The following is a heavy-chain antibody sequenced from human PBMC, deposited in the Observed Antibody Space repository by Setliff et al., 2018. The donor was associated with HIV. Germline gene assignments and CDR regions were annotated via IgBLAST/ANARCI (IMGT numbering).Heavy chain of an antibody. V-gene: IGHV4-34*01. CDR2: ITDSGST. CDR1: GGSFSGYS. Sequence: PSETLSLTCAVYGGSFSGYSWSWIRQPPGKGLEWIGEITDSGSTNYTPSLKSRVTISIDTSKNQFSLKLSSVTAADTAVYYCARGAVATYYNFWSGLKGAFDIWGQGTMVTVSS. CDR3: ARGAVATYYNFWSGLKGAFDI. D-gene: IGHD3-3*01. J-gene: IGHJ3*02.